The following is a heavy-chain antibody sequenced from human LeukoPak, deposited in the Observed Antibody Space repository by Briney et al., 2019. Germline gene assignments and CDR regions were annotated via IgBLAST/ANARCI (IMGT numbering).Heavy chain of an antibody. CDR1: GGSFSGYY. V-gene: IGHV4-34*01. CDR3: ARGIRDIVVVVAANYFDY. Sequence: PSETLSLTCAVYGGSFSGYYWSWIRQPPGKGLEWIGEINHSGSTNYNPSLKSRVTISVDTSKNQFSLKLSSVTAADTAVYYCARGIRDIVVVVAANYFDYWGQGTLVTVSS. CDR2: INHSGST. D-gene: IGHD2-15*01. J-gene: IGHJ4*02.